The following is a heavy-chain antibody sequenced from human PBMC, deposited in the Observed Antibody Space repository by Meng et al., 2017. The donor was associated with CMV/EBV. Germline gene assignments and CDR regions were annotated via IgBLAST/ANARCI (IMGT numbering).Heavy chain of an antibody. CDR3: AREDYGYYGMDV. CDR1: GFTFDDYA. CDR2: INSDGSST. Sequence: GESLKISCAASGFTFDDYAMHWVRQAPGKGLVWVSRINSDGSSTSYADSVKGRFTISRDNARNTLYLQMNSLRAEDTAVYYCAREDYGYYGMDVWGQGTTVTVSS. J-gene: IGHJ6*02. V-gene: IGHV3-74*01.